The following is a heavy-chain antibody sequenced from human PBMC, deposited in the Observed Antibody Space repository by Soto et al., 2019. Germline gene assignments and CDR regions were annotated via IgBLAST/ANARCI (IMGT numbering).Heavy chain of an antibody. Sequence: QVQLQASGPGLVEPSQTLSLTCTVSGGSISRAGYYWSWIRQRPGKGLEWIGYIYCSGVTYYNTSLESRVTISVDTSKNQFSLRLSSVTAADTAVYYCARDPWRTPPEAAFDVWCQGTKVTVSS. D-gene: IGHD1-1*01. V-gene: IGHV4-31*03. CDR3: ARDPWRTPPEAAFDV. CDR1: GGSISRAGYY. J-gene: IGHJ3*01. CDR2: IYCSGVT.